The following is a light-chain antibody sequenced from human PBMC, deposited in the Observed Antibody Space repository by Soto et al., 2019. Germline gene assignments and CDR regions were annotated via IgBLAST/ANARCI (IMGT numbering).Light chain of an antibody. J-gene: IGKJ1*01. V-gene: IGKV3-20*01. CDR3: HQYGSSPAT. Sequence: EIVLTQSPGTLSLSPGERATXXXXXSQSVSSSFLAWYQQKPGQAPRLLIYGASSRATGIPDRFSGSGSGTDFTLTISRLEPEDFAVYYCHQYGSSPATFGQGTKVDIK. CDR2: GAS. CDR1: QSVSSSF.